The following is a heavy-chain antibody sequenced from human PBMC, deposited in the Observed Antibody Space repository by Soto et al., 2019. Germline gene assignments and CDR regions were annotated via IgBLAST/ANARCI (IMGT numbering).Heavy chain of an antibody. CDR3: ATTRNYDILTGTYYYYYYGMDV. V-gene: IGHV5-10-1*01. CDR1: GYSFTSYW. CDR2: IDPSDSYT. D-gene: IGHD3-9*01. Sequence: GESLKISCKGSGYSFTSYWISWVRQMPGKGLEWMGRIDPSDSYTNYSPSFQGHVTISADKSISTAYLQWSSLRASDTAMYYCATTRNYDILTGTYYYYYYGMDVWGQGTTVTVSS. J-gene: IGHJ6*02.